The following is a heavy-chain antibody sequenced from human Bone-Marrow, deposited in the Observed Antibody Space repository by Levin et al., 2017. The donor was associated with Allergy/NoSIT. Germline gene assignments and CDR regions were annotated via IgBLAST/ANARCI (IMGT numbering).Heavy chain of an antibody. V-gene: IGHV3-23*01. Sequence: SCAASGFTFSTYALTWVRQAPGKGLEWVSGISGSGGTTNYADSVKGRFTISRDNSKNTLFLQMSSLRADDTAVYFCARGRSTTIVPLDYWGQGTLVTVSS. CDR3: ARGRSTTIVPLDY. D-gene: IGHD3-22*01. J-gene: IGHJ4*02. CDR1: GFTFSTYA. CDR2: ISGSGGTT.